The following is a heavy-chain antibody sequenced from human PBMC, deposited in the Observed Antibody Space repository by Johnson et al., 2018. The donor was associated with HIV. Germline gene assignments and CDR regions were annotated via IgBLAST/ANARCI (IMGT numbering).Heavy chain of an antibody. V-gene: IGHV3-30*14. CDR1: GFTVSSNY. J-gene: IGHJ3*02. CDR3: ASVPMIVVLDGAFDI. Sequence: QVQLVEFGGGLIQPGGSLRLSCAASGFTVSSNYMSWVRQAPGKGLEWVAVISYDGSNKYYADSVKGRFTISRENAKNSLYLQMNSLRAEDTAVYYCASVPMIVVLDGAFDIWGQGTMVTVSS. D-gene: IGHD3-22*01. CDR2: ISYDGSNK.